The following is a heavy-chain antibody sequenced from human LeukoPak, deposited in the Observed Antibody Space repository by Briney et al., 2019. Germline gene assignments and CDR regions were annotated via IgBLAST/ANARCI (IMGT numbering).Heavy chain of an antibody. J-gene: IGHJ4*02. V-gene: IGHV3-23*01. CDR1: GFTFSSYA. CDR3: AKGSEYYGSGSVDY. Sequence: PGRSLRLSCAASGFTFSSYAMSWVRQAPGKGLEWVSAISGSGGSTYYADSVKGRFTISRDNSKNTLYLQMNSLRAEDTAVYYCAKGSEYYGSGSVDYWGQGTLVTVSS. CDR2: ISGSGGST. D-gene: IGHD3-10*01.